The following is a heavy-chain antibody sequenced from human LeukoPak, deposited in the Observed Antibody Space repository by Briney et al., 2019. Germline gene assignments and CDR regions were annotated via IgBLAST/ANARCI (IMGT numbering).Heavy chain of an antibody. V-gene: IGHV4-59*01. CDR2: IYYSGNT. CDR3: ARVRYCSTNRCYDREFDN. CDR1: GXSISNYY. Sequence: SETLSLTCTVSGXSISNYYWSWVRQPPGKGLEWIGYIYYSGNTNYNPSLKSRVTISVDTSKNQFSLKLNSVTAADTAVYYCARVRYCSTNRCYDREFDNWGQGTLVTVSS. D-gene: IGHD2-2*01. J-gene: IGHJ4*02.